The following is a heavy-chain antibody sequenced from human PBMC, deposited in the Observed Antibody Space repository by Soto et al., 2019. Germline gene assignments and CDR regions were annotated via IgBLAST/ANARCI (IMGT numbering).Heavy chain of an antibody. V-gene: IGHV5-51*01. Sequence: PGESLKISCQSSGYTFSNFWIGWVRQLPGKGFEWMGIIYPGDHETRYSPSFHGKVTISADRSINTAYLQWNSLEASDTAFYFCARSPRSSPYFDSWGQGTLVTVSS. CDR2: IYPGDHET. CDR3: ARSPRSSPYFDS. J-gene: IGHJ4*02. CDR1: GYTFSNFW. D-gene: IGHD6-13*01.